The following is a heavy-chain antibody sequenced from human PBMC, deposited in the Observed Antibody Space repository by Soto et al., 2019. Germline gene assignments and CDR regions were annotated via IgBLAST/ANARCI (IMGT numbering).Heavy chain of an antibody. CDR2: INHSGST. V-gene: IGHV4-34*01. Sequence: PSETLSLTCAVYGGSFSGYYWSWIRQPPGKGLEWIGEINHSGSTNYNPSLKSRVTISVDTSKNQFSLKLSSVTAADTAVYYCARLYGSGSYYNKRDYWGQGTLVTVSS. CDR1: GGSFSGYY. J-gene: IGHJ4*02. CDR3: ARLYGSGSYYNKRDY. D-gene: IGHD3-10*01.